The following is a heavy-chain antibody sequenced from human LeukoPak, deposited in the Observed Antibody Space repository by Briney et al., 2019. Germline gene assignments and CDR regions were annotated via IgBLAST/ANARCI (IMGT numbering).Heavy chain of an antibody. CDR2: ISSSSSYI. J-gene: IGHJ4*02. V-gene: IGHV3-21*01. D-gene: IGHD4-17*01. Sequence: RPGGSLRLSCAASGFTSSSYSMNWVRQAPGKGLEWVSSISSSSSYIYYADSVKGRFTISRDNAKNSLYLQMNSLRAEDTAVYYCARSAVTTYEPGYWGQGTLVTVSS. CDR1: GFTSSSYS. CDR3: ARSAVTTYEPGY.